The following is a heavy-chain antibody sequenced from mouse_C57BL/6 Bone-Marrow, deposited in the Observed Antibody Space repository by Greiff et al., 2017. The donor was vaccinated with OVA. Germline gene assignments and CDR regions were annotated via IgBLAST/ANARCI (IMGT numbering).Heavy chain of an antibody. CDR3: ARSGDYDWFAY. V-gene: IGHV1-69*01. CDR1: GYTFTSYW. J-gene: IGHJ3*01. Sequence: QVQLQQPGAELVMPGASVKLSCKASGYTFTSYWMHWLKQRPGQGLEWIGEIDPSDSYTNYNQKFKGKSTLTVDKSSSTAYMQLSSLTSEDSAVYYCARSGDYDWFAYWGQGTLVTVSA. CDR2: IDPSDSYT. D-gene: IGHD2-4*01.